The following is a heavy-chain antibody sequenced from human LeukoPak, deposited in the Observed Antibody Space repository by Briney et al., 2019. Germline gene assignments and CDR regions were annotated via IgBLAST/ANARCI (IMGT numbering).Heavy chain of an antibody. CDR3: ARGQYCSGGSCPDY. J-gene: IGHJ4*02. V-gene: IGHV3-74*01. D-gene: IGHD2-15*01. CDR2: INSDGSGT. CDR1: GFTFSSHW. Sequence: PGGSLRLSCAASGFTFSSHWMHWIRQAPGKGLVWVSRINSDGSGTIYADSVKGRFTISRDNAKNTLDLQMNSLRAEDTAVYYCARGQYCSGGSCPDYWGQGTLVTVSS.